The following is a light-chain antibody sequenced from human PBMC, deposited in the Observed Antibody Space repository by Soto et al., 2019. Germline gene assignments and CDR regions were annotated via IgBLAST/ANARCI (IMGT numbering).Light chain of an antibody. Sequence: EIVMTQSPATLSVSPGERATLSCRASQSVSRNLAWYQQKPGQAPRLLIYGASTRATGIPARFSGSGSGTEFTFTISSLQAEDFAVYYCQKYNSWPPWTFGQGTKVEIK. CDR3: QKYNSWPPWT. CDR1: QSVSRN. CDR2: GAS. V-gene: IGKV3-15*01. J-gene: IGKJ1*01.